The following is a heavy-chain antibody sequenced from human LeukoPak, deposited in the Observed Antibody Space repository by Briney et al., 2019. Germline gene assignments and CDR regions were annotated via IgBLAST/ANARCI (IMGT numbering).Heavy chain of an antibody. CDR3: AAVTYYYEGSQYP. D-gene: IGHD3-22*01. J-gene: IGHJ5*02. Sequence: ASVKVSCKASGYTFTTYGISWVRQAPGQGPEWMGWISTYSGNTNYAQKFQERVTITRDMSTSTAYMELSSLRSEDTAVYYCAAVTYYYEGSQYPWGQGTLVTVSS. V-gene: IGHV1-18*01. CDR1: GYTFTTYG. CDR2: ISTYSGNT.